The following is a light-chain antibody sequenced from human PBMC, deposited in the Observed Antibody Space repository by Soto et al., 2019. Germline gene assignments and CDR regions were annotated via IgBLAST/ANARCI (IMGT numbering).Light chain of an antibody. CDR2: YTS. V-gene: IGKV3-11*01. CDR3: HQRQSWPRT. CDR1: QYVGTR. Sequence: EIVLTQSPATLSSSPGETATLSCRASQYVGTRLAWYQHKPGQAPRLLIYYTSHSATGIPARFSGSGSGTDFTLTISSLAPEDIAIYYCHQRQSWPRTFGQGTKVKIK. J-gene: IGKJ1*01.